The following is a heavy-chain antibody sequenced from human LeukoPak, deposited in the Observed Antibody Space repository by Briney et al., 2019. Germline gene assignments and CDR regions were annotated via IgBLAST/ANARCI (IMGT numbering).Heavy chain of an antibody. Sequence: GGSLRLSCAASGFTFSSYAMSWVRQAPGKGLEWVSSISSSSSYIYYADSVKGRFTISRDNAKNSLYLQMNSLRAEDTAVYYCASLGATGFDYWGQGTLVTVSS. J-gene: IGHJ4*02. V-gene: IGHV3-21*01. CDR3: ASLGATGFDY. D-gene: IGHD1-26*01. CDR2: ISSSSSYI. CDR1: GFTFSSYA.